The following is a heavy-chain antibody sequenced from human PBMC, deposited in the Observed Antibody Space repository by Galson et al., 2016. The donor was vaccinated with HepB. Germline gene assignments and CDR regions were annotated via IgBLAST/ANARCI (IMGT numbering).Heavy chain of an antibody. J-gene: IGHJ3*01. Sequence: SLRLSCAASGFTFTSCAMNWVRQAPGKGLEWVSTISGGGDSAHYADSVEGRFTISRDNAKNTLFLQVDSLRVEDTAVYYCAKAIAGNDVFDLWGQGTMVTVSS. D-gene: IGHD2-21*01. CDR3: AKAIAGNDVFDL. CDR1: GFTFTSCA. V-gene: IGHV3-23*01. CDR2: ISGGGDSA.